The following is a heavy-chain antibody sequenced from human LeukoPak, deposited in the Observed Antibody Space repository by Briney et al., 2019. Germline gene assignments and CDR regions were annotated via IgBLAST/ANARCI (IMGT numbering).Heavy chain of an antibody. CDR2: INHSGST. D-gene: IGHD3-10*01. V-gene: IGHV4-34*01. Sequence: SETLSLTCAVYGGSFSGYYWSWIRQPPGKGLEWIGEINHSGSTNYNPSLKSRVTISVDTSKNQFSLKLSFVTAADTAVYYCARGRYYTYYYGSGSYYYYYYYMDVWGKGATVTVSS. CDR1: GGSFSGYY. J-gene: IGHJ6*03. CDR3: ARGRYYTYYYGSGSYYYYYYYMDV.